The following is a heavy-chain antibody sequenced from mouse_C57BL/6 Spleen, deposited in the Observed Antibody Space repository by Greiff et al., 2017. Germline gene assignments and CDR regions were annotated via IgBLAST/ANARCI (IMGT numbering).Heavy chain of an antibody. Sequence: QVQLQQPGAELVMPGASVKLSCTASGSTFTSYWMHWVQQRPGQGLEWIGEIDPSDSYTNYNQKFKGKSPLTVDKSSSKAYRQLSSLTSEDSAVYYCARSGSYGSSPYYFDYWGQGTTLTVSS. J-gene: IGHJ2*01. CDR3: ARSGSYGSSPYYFDY. CDR2: IDPSDSYT. CDR1: GSTFTSYW. D-gene: IGHD1-1*01. V-gene: IGHV1-69*01.